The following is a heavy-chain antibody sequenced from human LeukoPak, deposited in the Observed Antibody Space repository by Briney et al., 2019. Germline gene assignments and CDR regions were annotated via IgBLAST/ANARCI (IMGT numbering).Heavy chain of an antibody. CDR3: ARDTNNEIDY. Sequence: ASVKVSCKVSGYSFTSNYIHWVRQAPGQGLEWMGTIYPRDGSTSYAQRFQDRVTVTRDASTSTVHMELSGLRSEDTAVYYCARDTNNEIDYWGQGTLVIVSS. CDR2: IYPRDGST. V-gene: IGHV1-46*01. CDR1: GYSFTSNY. D-gene: IGHD2-8*01. J-gene: IGHJ4*02.